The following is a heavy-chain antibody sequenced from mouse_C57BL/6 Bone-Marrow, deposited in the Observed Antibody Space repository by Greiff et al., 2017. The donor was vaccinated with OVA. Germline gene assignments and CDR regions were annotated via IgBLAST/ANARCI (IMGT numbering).Heavy chain of an antibody. CDR2: IWSGGST. V-gene: IGHV2-2*01. D-gene: IGHD2-10*02. J-gene: IGHJ3*01. Sequence: QVQLKESGPGLVQPSQSLSITCTVSGFSLTSSGVHWVRQSPGKGLEWLGVIWSGGSTDYNAAFISRLSISKDNSKSQVFFKMNSLQADDTAIYYCARERWYGNYSFAYWGQGTLVTVSA. CDR3: ARERWYGNYSFAY. CDR1: GFSLTSSG.